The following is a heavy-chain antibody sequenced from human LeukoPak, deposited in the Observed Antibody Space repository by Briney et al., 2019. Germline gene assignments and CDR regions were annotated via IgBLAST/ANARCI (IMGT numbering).Heavy chain of an antibody. J-gene: IGHJ6*02. CDR3: ARDTRWVIGYHYYGMDV. CDR1: GGSVSSGNYF. D-gene: IGHD3-16*02. Sequence: SETLSLTCTVSGGSVSSGNYFWTWIRQPPGKGLEWLGYIFYTGSTYYNPSLKSRVTISVVTSKNQFSLKLSSVTAADTAVYYCARDTRWVIGYHYYGMDVWGQGTTVTVSS. CDR2: IFYTGST. V-gene: IGHV4-61*01.